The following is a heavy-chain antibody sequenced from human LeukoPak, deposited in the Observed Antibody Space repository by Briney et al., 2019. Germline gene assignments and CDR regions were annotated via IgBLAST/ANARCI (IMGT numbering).Heavy chain of an antibody. CDR2: IKQDGSEK. D-gene: IGHD3-22*01. J-gene: IGHJ4*02. CDR3: AGDRYYDSLNFDY. CDR1: GFTFSSYW. V-gene: IGHV3-7*01. Sequence: GSLRLSCAASGFTFSSYWMSWVRQAPGKGLEGVANIKQDGSEKYYVDSVKGRFTISRDNAKNSLYLQMNSLRAEDTAVYYCAGDRYYDSLNFDYWGQGTLVTVSS.